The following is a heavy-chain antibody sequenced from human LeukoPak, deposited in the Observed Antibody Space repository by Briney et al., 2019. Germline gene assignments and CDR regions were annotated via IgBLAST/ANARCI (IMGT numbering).Heavy chain of an antibody. CDR2: IYYSGST. CDR1: GGSISSYY. D-gene: IGHD3-3*01. V-gene: IGHV4-59*01. J-gene: IGHJ4*02. Sequence: PTETLSQTCSVSGGSISSYYWRWIRQPPGKGLEWIGYIYYSGSTNYDPSLQSRVTISVDTSKNQFSLKVSSVTAADTAMYYCARGFWSGYYYWDYWGQGTLVTVSS. CDR3: ARGFWSGYYYWDY.